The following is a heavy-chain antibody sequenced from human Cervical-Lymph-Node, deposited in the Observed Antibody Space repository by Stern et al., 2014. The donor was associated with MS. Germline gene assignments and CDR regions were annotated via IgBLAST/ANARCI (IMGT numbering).Heavy chain of an antibody. CDR1: GGSISSGGYY. Sequence: QLQLQESGPGLVKPSQTLSLTCIVSGGSISSGGYYWSWIRQHPGKGLEWIGYISYSGSTYYNPSLKSRVTISVDTSKNQFSLKLISVTAADTAVYYCARGGERYNYYYGMDVWGQGTTVTVSS. CDR2: ISYSGST. D-gene: IGHD3-16*01. CDR3: ARGGERYNYYYGMDV. V-gene: IGHV4-31*03. J-gene: IGHJ6*02.